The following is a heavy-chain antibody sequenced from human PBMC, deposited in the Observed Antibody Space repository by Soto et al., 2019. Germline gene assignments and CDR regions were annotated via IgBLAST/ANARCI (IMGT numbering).Heavy chain of an antibody. CDR2: IYYPGST. CDR1: GGSVSSGTYY. CDR3: ARSLGTVYDSLPDY. V-gene: IGHV4-61*01. J-gene: IGHJ4*01. D-gene: IGHD3-22*01. Sequence: SETLSLTCTVPGGSVSSGTYYWSWIRQPPGKGLEWIGYIYYPGSTNYNPSLKSRVTISIDTSKNQFSLKLSSVTAADTAVFYCARSLGTVYDSLPDYWRQGTLVTVSS.